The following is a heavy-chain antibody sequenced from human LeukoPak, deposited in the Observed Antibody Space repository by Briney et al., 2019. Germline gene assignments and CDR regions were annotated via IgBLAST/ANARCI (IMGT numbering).Heavy chain of an antibody. D-gene: IGHD1-1*01. Sequence: PSETLSLTCTVSGGSISSYYWSWIRQPPGKGLEWIGYIYYSGSTNYNPSLKSRVTISVDTSKNRFSLKLSSVTAADTAVYYCARDRGTTGWFDPWGQGTLVTVSS. CDR1: GGSISSYY. CDR3: ARDRGTTGWFDP. J-gene: IGHJ5*02. V-gene: IGHV4-59*01. CDR2: IYYSGST.